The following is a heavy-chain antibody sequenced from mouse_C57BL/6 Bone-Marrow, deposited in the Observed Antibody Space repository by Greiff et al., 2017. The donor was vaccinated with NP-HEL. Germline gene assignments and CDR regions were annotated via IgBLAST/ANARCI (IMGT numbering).Heavy chain of an antibody. V-gene: IGHV1-82*01. Sequence: QVQLQQSGPELVKPGASVKISCKASGYAFSSSWMNWVKQRPGTGLEWIGRIYPGDGDTNSNGKFKGKATLTADKSSSTAYTQLSSLTSEDSAVYFCARPYYRFDYWGQGTTLTVSS. CDR3: ARPYYRFDY. CDR1: GYAFSSSW. CDR2: IYPGDGDT. D-gene: IGHD2-10*01. J-gene: IGHJ2*01.